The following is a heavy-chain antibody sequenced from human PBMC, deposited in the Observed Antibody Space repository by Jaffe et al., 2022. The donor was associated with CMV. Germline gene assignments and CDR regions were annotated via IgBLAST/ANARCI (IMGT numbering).Heavy chain of an antibody. CDR3: ARGAGSITIFGVVIMGGGYYYYYGMDV. CDR1: GYTFTSYD. J-gene: IGHJ6*02. D-gene: IGHD3-3*01. CDR2: MNPNSGNT. V-gene: IGHV1-8*01. Sequence: QVQLVQSGAEVKKPGASVKVSCKASGYTFTSYDINWVRQATGQGLEWMGWMNPNSGNTGYAQKFQGRVTMTRNTSISTAYMELSSLRSEDTAVYYCARGAGSITIFGVVIMGGGYYYYYGMDVWGQGTTVTVSS.